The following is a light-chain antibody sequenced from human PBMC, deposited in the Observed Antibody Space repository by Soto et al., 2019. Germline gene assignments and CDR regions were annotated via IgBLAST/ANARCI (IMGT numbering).Light chain of an antibody. CDR2: RAS. CDR3: QHYGTR. CDR1: QSVNSAT. Sequence: IVLTQSPGILSLFPGESATLYCRVSQSVNSATVAWYQQRPGQAPRLLLYRASTRATGVPDRFSGGGSGTDFTLTISRLEPEDLAVYYCQHYGTRFGPGTKVDIK. J-gene: IGKJ1*01. V-gene: IGKV3-20*01.